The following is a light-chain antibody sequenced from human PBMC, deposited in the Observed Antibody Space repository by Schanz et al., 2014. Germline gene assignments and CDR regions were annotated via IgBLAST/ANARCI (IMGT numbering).Light chain of an antibody. Sequence: QSVLTQPPSVSGAPGQRVTISCTGSSSNIGAGYDVHWYQQLPGTAPKLLIYRNNQRPSGVPDRFSGSKSGTSASLAISGLRSEDEADYYCQSYDSSLSGWVFGGGTKLTVL. V-gene: IGLV1-40*01. CDR2: RNN. CDR3: QSYDSSLSGWV. CDR1: SSNIGAGYD. J-gene: IGLJ3*02.